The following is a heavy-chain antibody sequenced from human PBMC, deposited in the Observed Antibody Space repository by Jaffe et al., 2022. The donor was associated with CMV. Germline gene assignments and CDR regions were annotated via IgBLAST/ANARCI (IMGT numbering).Heavy chain of an antibody. J-gene: IGHJ6*02. CDR3: ATQDLGGPVAARRDYYYYYGMDV. V-gene: IGHV1-24*01. CDR2: FDPEDGET. Sequence: QVQLVQSGAEVKKPGASVKVSCKVSGYTLTELSMHWVRQAPGKGLEWMGGFDPEDGETIYAQKFQGRVTMTEDTSTDTAYMELSSLRSEDTAVYYCATQDLGGPVAARRDYYYYYGMDVWGQGTTVTVSS. CDR1: GYTLTELS. D-gene: IGHD6-6*01.